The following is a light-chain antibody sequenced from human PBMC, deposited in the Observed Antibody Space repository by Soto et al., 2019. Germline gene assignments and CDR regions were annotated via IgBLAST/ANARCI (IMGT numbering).Light chain of an antibody. CDR3: AAWDDSLSGLV. J-gene: IGLJ3*02. V-gene: IGLV1-44*01. Sequence: QSVLTQPPSASGTPGQRVTISCPGSSSNIGSNTVNWYQQLPGTAPKLLIYSNNQRPSGVPDRFSGSKSGTSASLAISGLQSEDETDYYCAAWDDSLSGLVFGGGTKVTVL. CDR2: SNN. CDR1: SSNIGSNT.